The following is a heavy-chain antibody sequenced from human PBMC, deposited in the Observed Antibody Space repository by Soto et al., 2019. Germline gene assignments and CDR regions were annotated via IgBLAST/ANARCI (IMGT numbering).Heavy chain of an antibody. V-gene: IGHV2-5*02. D-gene: IGHD5-12*01. CDR1: GFSLSTSGVG. Sequence: SGPTLVNPTQTLTLTCTFSGFSLSTSGVGVGWIRQPPGKALEWLALIYWDDDKRYSPSLKSRLTITKDTSKNQVVLTMTNMDPVDTATYYCARATGGGSVSYYYYGMAVWGQGTTVTVSS. CDR2: IYWDDDK. J-gene: IGHJ6*02. CDR3: ARATGGGSVSYYYYGMAV.